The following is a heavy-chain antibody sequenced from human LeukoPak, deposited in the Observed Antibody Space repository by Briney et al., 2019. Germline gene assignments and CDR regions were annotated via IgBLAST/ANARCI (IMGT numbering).Heavy chain of an antibody. J-gene: IGHJ6*03. CDR1: GYSISSGSC. Sequence: PSETLSLTCTVSGYSISSGSCWDWIRQPPGKGLEWIGSIHHSGSTYYNSSLKSRVNISIDTSKNQFSLKLSSVTAADTAVYYCARVSGRRITMTLLDMDVWGKGTTVTVSS. D-gene: IGHD3-22*01. CDR3: ARVSGRRITMTLLDMDV. CDR2: IHHSGST. V-gene: IGHV4-38-2*02.